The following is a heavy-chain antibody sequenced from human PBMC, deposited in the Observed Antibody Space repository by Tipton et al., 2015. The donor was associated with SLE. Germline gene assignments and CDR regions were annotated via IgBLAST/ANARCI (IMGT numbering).Heavy chain of an antibody. CDR3: SRGAADAFDI. Sequence: TLSLTCAVYGGSFSGYYWSWIRQPPGKGLEWIGEINHSGSTNYNPSHKSRVTISVDTSKNQFSLKLSSVTAADTAVYYCSRGAADAFDIWGQGTMVTVSS. V-gene: IGHV4-34*01. CDR1: GGSFSGYY. CDR2: INHSGST. J-gene: IGHJ3*02.